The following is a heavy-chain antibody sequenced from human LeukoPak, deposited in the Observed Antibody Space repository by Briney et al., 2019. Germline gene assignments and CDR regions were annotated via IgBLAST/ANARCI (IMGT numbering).Heavy chain of an antibody. J-gene: IGHJ2*01. V-gene: IGHV3-21*01. Sequence: GGSLRLSCAASGFAFNSYSMNWVRQAPGKGLEWVSSISSSSSYIYYEDSVKGRFTISRDNAKNSLYLQMNSLRAEDTAVYYCARSGNTGRNWYFDLWGRGTLVTVSS. D-gene: IGHD3-10*01. CDR1: GFAFNSYS. CDR2: ISSSSSYI. CDR3: ARSGNTGRNWYFDL.